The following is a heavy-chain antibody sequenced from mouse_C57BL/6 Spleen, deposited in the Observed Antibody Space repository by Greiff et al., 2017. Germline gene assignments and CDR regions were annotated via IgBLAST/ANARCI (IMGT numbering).Heavy chain of an antibody. Sequence: EVKVEESGGGLVQPGGSLSLSCAASGFTFTDYYMSWVRQPPGKALEWLGFIRNKANGYTTEYSASVKGRFTISRDNSQSILYLQMNALRAEDSATYYCARPSLSPHYAMDYWGQGTSVTVSS. CDR1: GFTFTDYY. V-gene: IGHV7-3*01. CDR2: IRNKANGYTT. CDR3: ARPSLSPHYAMDY. D-gene: IGHD6-1*01. J-gene: IGHJ4*01.